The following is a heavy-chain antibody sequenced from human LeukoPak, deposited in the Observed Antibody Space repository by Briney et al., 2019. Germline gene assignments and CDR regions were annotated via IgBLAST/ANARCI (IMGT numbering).Heavy chain of an antibody. Sequence: GGSLRLSCAASGFTFSSYEMNWVRQAPAKGLERVSYISSSGSTIYYADSVKGRFTISRDNAKNSLYLQMNSLRAEDTAVYYCARDILGWNDVDYFDYWGQGTLVTVSS. CDR2: ISSSGSTI. D-gene: IGHD1-1*01. CDR3: ARDILGWNDVDYFDY. V-gene: IGHV3-48*03. J-gene: IGHJ4*02. CDR1: GFTFSSYE.